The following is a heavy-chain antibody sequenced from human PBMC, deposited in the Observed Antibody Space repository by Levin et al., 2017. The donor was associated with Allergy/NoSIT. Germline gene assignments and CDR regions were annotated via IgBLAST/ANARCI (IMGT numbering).Heavy chain of an antibody. CDR3: AKAAIAAVWAGIDY. D-gene: IGHD6-13*01. CDR1: GFTFSSYG. Sequence: GGSLRLSCAASGFTFSSYGMHWVRQAPGKGLEWVAVISYDGSNKYYADSVKGRFTISRDNSKNTLYLQMNSLRAEDTAVYYCAKAAIAAVWAGIDYWGQGTLVTVSS. J-gene: IGHJ4*02. CDR2: ISYDGSNK. V-gene: IGHV3-30*18.